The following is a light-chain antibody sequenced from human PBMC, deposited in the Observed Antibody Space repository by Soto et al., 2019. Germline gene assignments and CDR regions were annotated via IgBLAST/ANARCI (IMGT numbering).Light chain of an antibody. CDR2: DVS. Sequence: QSALTQPASVSGSPGQSITISCTGTSSDVGGYNYVSWYQQHPGKAPKLMIYDVSNRSSGVSNRFSGSKSGNTAFLTISGLQAEDEADYYCSSYTSSSTYVVFGGGTKLTVL. CDR3: SSYTSSSTYVV. V-gene: IGLV2-14*01. J-gene: IGLJ2*01. CDR1: SSDVGGYNY.